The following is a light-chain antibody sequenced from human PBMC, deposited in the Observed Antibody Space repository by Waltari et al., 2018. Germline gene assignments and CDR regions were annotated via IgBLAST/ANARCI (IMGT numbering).Light chain of an antibody. CDR2: STS. CDR3: VLYMGGGILV. CDR1: SGSVSPSYY. J-gene: IGLJ2*01. V-gene: IGLV8-61*01. Sequence: QTVVTQEPSFSVSPGGTVTLTCCLSSGSVSPSYYPSWYQQTPGQAPRTLISSTSTRSSGVPNRFSGSILGNKAALTITGAQADDECDYYCVLYMGGGILVFGGGTKLTVL.